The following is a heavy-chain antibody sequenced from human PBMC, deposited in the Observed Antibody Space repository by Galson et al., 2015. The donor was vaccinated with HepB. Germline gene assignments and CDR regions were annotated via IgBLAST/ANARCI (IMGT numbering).Heavy chain of an antibody. CDR2: ISSSSSYI. V-gene: IGHV3-21*01. CDR1: GFTFSSYS. Sequence: SLRLSCAASGFTFSSYSMNWVRQAPGKGLEWVSSISSSSSYIYYADSVKGRFTISRDNAKNSLYLQMNSLRAEDTAVYYCASDIVVVPAATNDYWGQGTLVTVSS. D-gene: IGHD2-2*01. CDR3: ASDIVVVPAATNDY. J-gene: IGHJ4*02.